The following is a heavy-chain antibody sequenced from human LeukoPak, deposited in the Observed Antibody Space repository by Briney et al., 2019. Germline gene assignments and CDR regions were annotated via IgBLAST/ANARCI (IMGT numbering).Heavy chain of an antibody. CDR3: ATDLTVTTSPFDY. J-gene: IGHJ4*02. D-gene: IGHD4-17*01. Sequence: GGSLRLSCAASGFTFSNAWMSWVRQAPGKGLEWVGRVKSKTDGGTTDYAAPVKGRFTISRDDSKNTLYLQMNSLKTEDTAVYYCATDLTVTTSPFDYWGQGTLVTVSS. CDR1: GFTFSNAW. V-gene: IGHV3-15*01. CDR2: VKSKTDGGTT.